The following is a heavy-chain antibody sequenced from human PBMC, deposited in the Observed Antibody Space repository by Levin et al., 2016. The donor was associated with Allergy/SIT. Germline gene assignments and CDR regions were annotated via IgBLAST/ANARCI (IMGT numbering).Heavy chain of an antibody. J-gene: IGHJ4*02. V-gene: IGHV4-39*01. D-gene: IGHD3-10*01. CDR1: GGSISSSSYY. CDR2: IYYSGST. CDR3: ARHSPNFGELSFDY. Sequence: SETLSLTCTVSGGSISSSSYYWGWIRQPPGKGLEWIGSIYYSGSTYYNPSLKSRVTISVDTSKNQFSLKLSSVTAADTAVYYCARHSPNFGELSFDYWGQGTLVTVSS.